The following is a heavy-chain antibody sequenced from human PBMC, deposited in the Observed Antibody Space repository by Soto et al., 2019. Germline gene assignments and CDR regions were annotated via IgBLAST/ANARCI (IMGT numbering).Heavy chain of an antibody. CDR2: IYYSGST. Sequence: SETLSLTCTVSGGSVSSGSYYWAWIRQPPGKGLEWIGNIYYSGSTDYNPSLKSRVTISVDTSKNKFSLNLSSVTAADTAVYYCARDRIAAADTKIAKTDWGQGTLVTVSS. V-gene: IGHV4-61*01. D-gene: IGHD6-13*01. CDR1: GGSVSSGSYY. J-gene: IGHJ4*02. CDR3: ARDRIAAADTKIAKTD.